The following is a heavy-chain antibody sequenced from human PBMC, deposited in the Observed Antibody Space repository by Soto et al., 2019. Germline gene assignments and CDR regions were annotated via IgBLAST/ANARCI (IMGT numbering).Heavy chain of an antibody. V-gene: IGHV3-74*01. J-gene: IGHJ4*02. CDR1: GFTFSSYW. CDR3: GRGGSDSPMAPGY. Sequence: WSLRLSCAASGFTFSSYWMHWVRQAPGKGLVWVSRINPDGSATNYADSVKGRFTISRDNAKNTLYLQMNSLRAEDTAVFYCGRGGSDSPMAPGYWGQGTLVT. CDR2: INPDGSAT. D-gene: IGHD5-18*01.